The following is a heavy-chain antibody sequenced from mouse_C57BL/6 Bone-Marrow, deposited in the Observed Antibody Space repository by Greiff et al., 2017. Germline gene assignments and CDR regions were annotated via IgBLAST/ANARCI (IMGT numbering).Heavy chain of an antibody. CDR1: GYTFTDYY. Sequence: VQLKESGPVLVKPGASVKMSCKASGYTFTDYYMNWVKQSHGKSLEWIGVINPYNGGTSYNQKFKGKATLTVDKSSSTAYMELNSLTSEDSAVYYCARVPRDFDYWGQGTTLTVSS. CDR2: INPYNGGT. CDR3: ARVPRDFDY. D-gene: IGHD6-1*01. V-gene: IGHV1-19*01. J-gene: IGHJ2*01.